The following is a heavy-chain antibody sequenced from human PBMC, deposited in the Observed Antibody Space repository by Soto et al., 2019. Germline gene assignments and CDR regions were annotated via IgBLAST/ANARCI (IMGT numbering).Heavy chain of an antibody. CDR3: ARARFEIVVVPAATYYFDY. D-gene: IGHD2-2*01. V-gene: IGHV1-69*13. J-gene: IGHJ4*02. CDR1: GGTFSSYA. CDR2: IIPIFGTA. Sequence: SVKVSCKASGGTFSSYAISWVRQAPGQGLEWMGGIIPIFGTANYAQKFQGRVTITADESTSTAYMELSSLRSEDTAVYYCARARFEIVVVPAATYYFDYWGQGTLVTVSS.